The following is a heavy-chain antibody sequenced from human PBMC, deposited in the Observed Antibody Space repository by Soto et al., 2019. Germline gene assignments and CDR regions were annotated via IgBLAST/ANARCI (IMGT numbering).Heavy chain of an antibody. Sequence: QVQLQQWGAGLLKPSETLSLTCAVYGGSFSGYYWSWIRQPPGKGLEWIGEINHSGSTNYNPSLKSRVTISVDTCKNQCSLKLSSVTAADTAVYYCARGRRAVTTLIDYWGQGTLVTVTS. V-gene: IGHV4-34*01. D-gene: IGHD4-17*01. J-gene: IGHJ4*02. CDR1: GGSFSGYY. CDR3: ARGRRAVTTLIDY. CDR2: INHSGST.